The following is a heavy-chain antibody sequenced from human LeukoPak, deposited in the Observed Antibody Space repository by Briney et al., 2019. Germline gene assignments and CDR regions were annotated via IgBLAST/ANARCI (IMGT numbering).Heavy chain of an antibody. CDR3: ARTPDSSGYYPYYYGMDV. D-gene: IGHD3-22*01. CDR1: GFTFDDYA. Sequence: GGSLRPSCAASGFTFDDYAMHWVRQAPGKGLEWVSGISWNSGSIGYADSVKGRFTISRDNAKNSLYLQMNSLRAEDTAVYYCARTPDSSGYYPYYYGMDVWGQGTTVTVSS. CDR2: ISWNSGSI. V-gene: IGHV3-9*01. J-gene: IGHJ6*02.